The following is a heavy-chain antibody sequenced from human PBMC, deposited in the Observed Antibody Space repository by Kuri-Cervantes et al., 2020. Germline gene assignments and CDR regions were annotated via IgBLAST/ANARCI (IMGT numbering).Heavy chain of an antibody. J-gene: IGHJ4*02. CDR3: ARESGSGSPY. CDR1: GFTFRNCW. V-gene: IGHV3-7*03. CDR2: IKQDGSEK. D-gene: IGHD1-26*01. Sequence: GESLKISCAASGFTFRNCWMTWVRQAPGKGLEWVANIKQDGSEKYYVDSVKGRFTISRDNAKNSLYLQMNSLRAEDTALYHCARESGSGSPYWGQGTLVTVSS.